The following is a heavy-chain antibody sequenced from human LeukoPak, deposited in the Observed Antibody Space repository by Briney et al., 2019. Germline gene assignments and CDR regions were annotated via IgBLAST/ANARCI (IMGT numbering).Heavy chain of an antibody. J-gene: IGHJ4*02. V-gene: IGHV3-30-3*01. CDR2: ISYDGSNK. Sequence: PGRSLRLSCAASGFTFSSYAMHWVRQAPGKGLEWVAVISYDGSNKYYADSVKGRFTISRDNSKNTPYLQMNSLRAEDTAVYYCTLDLAYCGGDCDFSDYWGQGTLVTVSS. CDR1: GFTFSSYA. CDR3: TLDLAYCGGDCDFSDY. D-gene: IGHD2-21*02.